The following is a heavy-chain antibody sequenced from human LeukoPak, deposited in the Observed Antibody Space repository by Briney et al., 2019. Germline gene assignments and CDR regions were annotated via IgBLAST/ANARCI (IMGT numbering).Heavy chain of an antibody. CDR3: ARELNYYDSSGYYY. Sequence: SETLSLTCAVYGGSFSGYYWSWIRQPPGKGLEWIGEINHSGSTNYNPSLKSRVTISVDTSKNQFSLKLSSVTAADTAVYYCARELNYYDSSGYYYWGQGTLVTVSS. CDR1: GGSFSGYY. D-gene: IGHD3-22*01. V-gene: IGHV4-34*01. CDR2: INHSGST. J-gene: IGHJ4*02.